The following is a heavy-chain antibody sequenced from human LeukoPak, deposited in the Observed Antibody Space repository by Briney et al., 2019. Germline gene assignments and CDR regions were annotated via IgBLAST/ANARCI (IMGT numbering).Heavy chain of an antibody. CDR2: INHSGST. D-gene: IGHD3-22*01. Sequence: SETLSLTCAVYGGSFSGYYWSWIRQPPGKGLEWIGEINHSGSTNYNPSLKSRVTISVDTSKSQFSLKLSSVTAADTAVYYCARGTQTYYDKAPVDYWGQGTLVTVSS. J-gene: IGHJ4*02. CDR1: GGSFSGYY. V-gene: IGHV4-34*01. CDR3: ARGTQTYYDKAPVDY.